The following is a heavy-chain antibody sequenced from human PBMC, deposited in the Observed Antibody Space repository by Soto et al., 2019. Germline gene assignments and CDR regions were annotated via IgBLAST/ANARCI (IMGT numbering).Heavy chain of an antibody. Sequence: GGSLRLSCVASGFSFSDYWMSWVRQAPGKGPEWVANIKFDGSEKQYVDSVRGRLSISRDNFRNSLFLQMNSLRAGDTAIYYCVKDGGYCSSATCYSPRNHYFDSWGQGTLVTVSS. J-gene: IGHJ4*02. CDR1: GFSFSDYW. D-gene: IGHD2-2*01. CDR3: VKDGGYCSSATCYSPRNHYFDS. V-gene: IGHV3-7*03. CDR2: IKFDGSEK.